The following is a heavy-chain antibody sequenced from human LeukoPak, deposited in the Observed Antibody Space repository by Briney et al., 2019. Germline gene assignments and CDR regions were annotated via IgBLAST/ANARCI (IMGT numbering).Heavy chain of an antibody. D-gene: IGHD3-9*01. CDR3: ARVYVPKTYYDILTGSDYYYYGMDV. V-gene: IGHV3-30*04. CDR2: VSVDGSNK. CDR1: GFTFSNYA. J-gene: IGHJ6*01. Sequence: GGSLRLSCAASGFTFSNYAMHWVRQAPGKGLEWVAVVSVDGSNKYYADSVKGRFSISRDNSKNTLYLQMNSLRAEDTAVYYCARVYVPKTYYDILTGSDYYYYGMDVWGQGTTVTVSS.